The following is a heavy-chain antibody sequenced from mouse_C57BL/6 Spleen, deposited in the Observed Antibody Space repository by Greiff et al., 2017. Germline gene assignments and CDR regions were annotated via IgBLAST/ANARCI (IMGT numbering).Heavy chain of an antibody. Sequence: EVQLVESGGDLVKPGGSLKLSCAASGFTFSSYGMSWVRQTPDQRLEWVATISSGGSYTYSPDSVKGRFTISRDNAKNTLYLQMSRLKSEDTAMYYCARHGDGYYFDYWGQGTTLTVSS. V-gene: IGHV5-6*01. CDR3: ARHGDGYYFDY. CDR2: ISSGGSYT. J-gene: IGHJ2*01. D-gene: IGHD2-3*01. CDR1: GFTFSSYG.